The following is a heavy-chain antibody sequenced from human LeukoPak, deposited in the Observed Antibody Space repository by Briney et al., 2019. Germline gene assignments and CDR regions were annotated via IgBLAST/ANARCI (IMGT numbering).Heavy chain of an antibody. Sequence: SXXXGXYYWXXXRXPXXKXXXXXXXIYYSGSTYYNPSLKSRVTISVDTSKNQFSLKLSSVTAADTAVYYCARGRVVTSQGSWYFDLWGRGTLVTVSS. CDR1: SXXXGXYY. V-gene: IGHV4-30-4*01. CDR3: ARGRVVTSQGSWYFDL. CDR2: IYYSGST. J-gene: IGHJ2*01. D-gene: IGHD4-23*01.